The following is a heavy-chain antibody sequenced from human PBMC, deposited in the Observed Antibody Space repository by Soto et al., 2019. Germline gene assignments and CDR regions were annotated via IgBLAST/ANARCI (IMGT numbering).Heavy chain of an antibody. Sequence: SETLSLTCTVSGASISSGDHFWTWLRQPPGKGLEWIGYIYYSGSTYYNPSLKSRVAMSVDTSKNQFSLTLTSVTAADTAVYYCAREEALIVVPTGGIDYSFDYWGQGTLVTV. CDR1: GASISSGDHF. CDR3: AREEALIVVPTGGIDYSFDY. CDR2: IYYSGST. V-gene: IGHV4-30-4*01. J-gene: IGHJ4*02. D-gene: IGHD3-22*01.